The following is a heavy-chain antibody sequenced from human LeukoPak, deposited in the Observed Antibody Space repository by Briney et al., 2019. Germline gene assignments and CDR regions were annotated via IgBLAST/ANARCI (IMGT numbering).Heavy chain of an antibody. CDR1: GGSFSDYF. D-gene: IGHD2-2*01. CDR2: INHSGRT. CDR3: ARDVVVVPAAIHYGMDV. Sequence: SETLSLTCAVYGGSFSDYFWGWIRQPPGKGLEWIGEINHSGRTYHNPSLKSRVTISVDTSKNQFPLNLSSVTAADTAVYYCARDVVVVPAAIHYGMDVWGQGTTVTVSS. V-gene: IGHV4-34*01. J-gene: IGHJ6*02.